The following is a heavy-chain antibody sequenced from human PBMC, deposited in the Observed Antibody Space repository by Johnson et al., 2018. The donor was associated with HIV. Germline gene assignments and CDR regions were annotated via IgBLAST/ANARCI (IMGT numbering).Heavy chain of an antibody. CDR3: AASWYGVSRPNAFDI. CDR2: TSYDGVNK. Sequence: QVQLVESGGGVVQPGRSLRLSCAASGFTFSSYSLHWVRQAPGKGLEWVAVTSYDGVNKYYADSVKGRFTISRDNSKNTLYLQMNSLRAEDSAVYYCAASWYGVSRPNAFDIWGQGTMVTVSS. V-gene: IGHV3-30*04. D-gene: IGHD2-2*01. J-gene: IGHJ3*02. CDR1: GFTFSSYS.